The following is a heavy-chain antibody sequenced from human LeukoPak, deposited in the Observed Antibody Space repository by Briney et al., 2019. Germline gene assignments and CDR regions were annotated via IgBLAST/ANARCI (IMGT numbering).Heavy chain of an antibody. J-gene: IGHJ3*02. CDR3: ARGCGGDFWSGYHGAFDI. CDR2: IYYSGST. V-gene: IGHV4-59*01. Sequence: SETLSLTCTVSGGSISSYYWSWIRQPPGKGLEWIGYIYYSGSTNYNPSLKGRVTISVDTSKNQFSLKLSSVTAADTAVYYCARGCGGDFWSGYHGAFDIWGQGTMVTVSS. D-gene: IGHD3-3*01. CDR1: GGSISSYY.